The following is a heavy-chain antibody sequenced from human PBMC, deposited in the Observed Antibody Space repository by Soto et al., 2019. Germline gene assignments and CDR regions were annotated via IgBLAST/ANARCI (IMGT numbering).Heavy chain of an antibody. CDR1: GGSFSGYY. CDR3: ASDSRKAGQLVPHYYYGMDV. CDR2: INHSGST. J-gene: IGHJ6*02. D-gene: IGHD6-13*01. Sequence: SETLSLTCAVYGGSFSGYYWSWIRQPPGKGLEWIGEINHSGSTNYNPSLKSRITISVDTSKNQFSLKLNSVTAADTAVYYCASDSRKAGQLVPHYYYGMDVWGQGTTVTVSS. V-gene: IGHV4-34*01.